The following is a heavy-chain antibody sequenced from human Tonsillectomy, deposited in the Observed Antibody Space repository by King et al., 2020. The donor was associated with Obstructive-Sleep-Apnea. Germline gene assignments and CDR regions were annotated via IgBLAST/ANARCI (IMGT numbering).Heavy chain of an antibody. CDR2: IRYDGSKK. CDR1: GFIFSNYA. V-gene: IGHV3-30*02. Sequence: QLVQSGGGVVQPGGSLRLSCAASGFIFSNYAMHWVRQAPGKGLEWLAFIRYDGSKKYYADSVKGRFTIDRDKSKNTLYLQMNSLRTEDTAVYYCAKDTSSVAYWGQGTLVTVSS. J-gene: IGHJ4*02. CDR3: AKDTSSVAY. D-gene: IGHD1-1*01.